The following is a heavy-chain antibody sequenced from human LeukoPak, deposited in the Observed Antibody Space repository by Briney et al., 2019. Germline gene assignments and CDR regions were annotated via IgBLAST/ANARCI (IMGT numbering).Heavy chain of an antibody. Sequence: PSQTLSLTCTVSGGSISSGSYYWSWIRQPPGKGLEWIGEINHSGSTNYNPSLKSRVTISVDTSKNQFSLKLSSVTAADTAVYYCARGRGYVLRFLEWLFWGQGTLVTVSS. CDR1: GGSISSGSYY. V-gene: IGHV4-39*07. D-gene: IGHD3-3*01. J-gene: IGHJ4*02. CDR3: ARGRGYVLRFLEWLF. CDR2: INHSGST.